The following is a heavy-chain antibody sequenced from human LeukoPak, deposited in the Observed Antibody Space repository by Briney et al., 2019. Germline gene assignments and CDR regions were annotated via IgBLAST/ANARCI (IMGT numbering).Heavy chain of an antibody. CDR3: AREEAVAGSAGEIDY. V-gene: IGHV3-48*03. J-gene: IGHJ4*02. CDR1: GFTFSSYE. D-gene: IGHD6-19*01. Sequence: PGGSLRLSCAASGFTFSSYEMNWVRQAPGKGLEWVSYISSSGSTIYYADSVKGRFTISRDNAKNSLYLQMNSLRAEDTAVYYCAREEAVAGSAGEIDYWGQGTLVTVSS. CDR2: ISSSGSTI.